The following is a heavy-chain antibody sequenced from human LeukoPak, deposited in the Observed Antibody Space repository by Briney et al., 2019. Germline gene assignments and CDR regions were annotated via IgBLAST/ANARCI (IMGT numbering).Heavy chain of an antibody. CDR3: AKDRDGGVTGIAY. CDR2: IWYDGSNK. V-gene: IGHV3-33*06. CDR1: GFTFSSYG. D-gene: IGHD2-21*02. Sequence: QPGRSLRLSCAASGFTFSSYGMHWVRQAPGKGLEWVAVIWYDGSNKYYADSVKGRFTISRDNSKNTLYMEMNSLRAEDTAVYYCAKDRDGGVTGIAYWGQGTMVTVSS. J-gene: IGHJ3*01.